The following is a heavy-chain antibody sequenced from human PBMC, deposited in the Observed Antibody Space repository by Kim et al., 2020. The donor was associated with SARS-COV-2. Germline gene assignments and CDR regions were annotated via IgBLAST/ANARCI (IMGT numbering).Heavy chain of an antibody. D-gene: IGHD3-10*01. J-gene: IGHJ4*02. V-gene: IGHV3-23*01. CDR3: AKGYYYGSGSWGYYFDY. Sequence: VKGRFTISRDNSQNTLYLQMNSLRAEDTAVYYCAKGYYYGSGSWGYYFDYWGQGTLVTVSS.